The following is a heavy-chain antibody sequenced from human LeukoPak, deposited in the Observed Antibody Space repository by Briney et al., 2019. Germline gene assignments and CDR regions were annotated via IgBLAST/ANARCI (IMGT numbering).Heavy chain of an antibody. J-gene: IGHJ5*01. V-gene: IGHV3-74*01. CDR1: GFTFSNYW. CDR3: VRDWDHFDFDS. Sequence: GGSLRLSCAASGFTFSNYWMHWVRQAPGKGLVWVSRIKGDGSHTIYADSVKGRFTISRGSAKNTLYLQMKSLRAEDTAVYYCVRDWDHFDFDSWGLGTLVTVSS. CDR2: IKGDGSHT. D-gene: IGHD3-9*01.